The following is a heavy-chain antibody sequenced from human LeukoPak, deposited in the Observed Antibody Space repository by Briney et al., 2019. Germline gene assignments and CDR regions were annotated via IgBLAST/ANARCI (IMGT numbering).Heavy chain of an antibody. D-gene: IGHD5-12*01. CDR1: GFTFSSDS. V-gene: IGHV3-21*01. Sequence: PGRSLRLSCAASGFTFSSDSMNWVRQAPGKGLVSVSSISSSSSYIFYADSVKGRFTISRDNAKNTLYLQMKSLRAEDTAVYYCARGYDDATDYFDYWGQGTLVTVSS. J-gene: IGHJ4*02. CDR2: ISSSSSYI. CDR3: ARGYDDATDYFDY.